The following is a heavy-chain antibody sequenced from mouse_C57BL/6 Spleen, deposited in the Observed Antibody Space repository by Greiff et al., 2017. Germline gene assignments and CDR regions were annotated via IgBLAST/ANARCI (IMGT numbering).Heavy chain of an antibody. CDR3: TRGMITTVFDY. V-gene: IGHV14-4*01. CDR1: GFNIKDDY. CDR2: IDPENGDT. Sequence: VQLQQSGAELVRPGASVKLSCTASGFNIKDDYMHWVKQRPEQGLEWIGWIDPENGDTEYASKFQGKATITADTSSNTAYLQLSSLTSEDTAVYYCTRGMITTVFDYWGQGTTLTVSS. J-gene: IGHJ2*01. D-gene: IGHD2-4*01.